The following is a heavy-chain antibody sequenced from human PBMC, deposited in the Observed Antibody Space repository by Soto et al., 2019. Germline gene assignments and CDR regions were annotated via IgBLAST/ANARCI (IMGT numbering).Heavy chain of an antibody. CDR2: INHSGST. Sequence: SETLSLTCAVYGGSFIGYYWSWIRQPPGKGLEWIGEINHSGSTNYNPSLKSRVTISVDTSKNQFSLKLSSVTAADTAVYYCAGVKHDYSNYGGMDVWGQGTTVTVS. D-gene: IGHD4-4*01. CDR1: GGSFIGYY. V-gene: IGHV4-34*01. CDR3: AGVKHDYSNYGGMDV. J-gene: IGHJ6*02.